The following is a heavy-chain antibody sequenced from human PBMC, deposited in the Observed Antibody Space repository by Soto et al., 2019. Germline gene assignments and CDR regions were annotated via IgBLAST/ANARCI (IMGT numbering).Heavy chain of an antibody. CDR2: IYHSGST. CDR3: ATSREDYYDSSGRITRGWFDP. Sequence: PSETLSLTCAVSGGSISSGGYSWSWIRQPPGKGLEWIGYIYHSGSTYYNPSLKSRVTISVDRSKNQFSLKLSSVTAADTAVYYCATSREDYYDSSGRITRGWFDPWGQGTLVTVSS. J-gene: IGHJ5*02. D-gene: IGHD3-22*01. V-gene: IGHV4-30-2*01. CDR1: GGSISSGGYS.